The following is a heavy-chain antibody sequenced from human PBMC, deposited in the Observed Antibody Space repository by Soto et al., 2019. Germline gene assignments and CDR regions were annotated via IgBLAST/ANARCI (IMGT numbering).Heavy chain of an antibody. J-gene: IGHJ1*01. Sequence: GESLKISCKGSGYSFTSYWIGWVRQMPGKGLEWMGIIYPGDSDTRYSSSFQGQVTISADKSISTAYLQWSSLKASDTAIYYCSKFKYSTSVRYLQHWGQGTPVTVSS. V-gene: IGHV5-51*01. CDR1: GYSFTSYW. CDR2: IYPGDSDT. D-gene: IGHD6-6*01. CDR3: SKFKYSTSVRYLQH.